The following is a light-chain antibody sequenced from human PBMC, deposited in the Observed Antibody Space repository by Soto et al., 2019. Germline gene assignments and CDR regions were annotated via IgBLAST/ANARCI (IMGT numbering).Light chain of an antibody. V-gene: IGKV1-27*01. CDR1: QGISNY. CDR3: MQALQTPLT. Sequence: DIQMTPSPSSLSASVVDRVTITCRASQGISNYLAWYQQKPGKVPKLLIYAASTLQSGVPSRFSGSGSGTDFTLKISRVEPEDVGVYYCMQALQTPLTFGGGTKVDIK. CDR2: AAS. J-gene: IGKJ4*01.